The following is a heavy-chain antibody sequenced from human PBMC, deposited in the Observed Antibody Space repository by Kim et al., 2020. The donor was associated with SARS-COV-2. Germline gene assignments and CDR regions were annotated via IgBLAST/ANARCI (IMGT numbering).Heavy chain of an antibody. Sequence: ASVKVSCKTSGHFFTRDSIHWVRQAPGQGLEWMGGIDCGNGNTIYSQKFQGRVTFTTDTSASTAYMELSFLRSEDSAVYYCLGGVYFDYWGQGTLDTVSS. CDR1: GHFFTRDS. D-gene: IGHD3-16*01. J-gene: IGHJ4*02. CDR2: IDCGNGNT. CDR3: LGGVYFDY. V-gene: IGHV1-3*01.